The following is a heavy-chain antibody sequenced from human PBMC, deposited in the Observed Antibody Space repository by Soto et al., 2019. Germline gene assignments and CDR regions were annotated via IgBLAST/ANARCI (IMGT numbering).Heavy chain of an antibody. Sequence: GGSLRLSCAASGCTFSSYSVNWVRQAQGKGLEWVSYISSSSSTIYYADSVKGRFTISRDNAKNSLYLQMNSLRDEDTAVYYCARDLYSGSYYGPYFDYWGQGTLVTVSS. J-gene: IGHJ4*02. D-gene: IGHD1-26*01. CDR3: ARDLYSGSYYGPYFDY. V-gene: IGHV3-48*02. CDR1: GCTFSSYS. CDR2: ISSSSSTI.